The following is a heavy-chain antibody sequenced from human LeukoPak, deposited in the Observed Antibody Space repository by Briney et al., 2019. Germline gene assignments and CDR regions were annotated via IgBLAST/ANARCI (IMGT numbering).Heavy chain of an antibody. D-gene: IGHD6-6*01. Sequence: GGSLRLSCAASGFTVSSNYMSWVRQAPGKGLEWVSVIYSGGSTYYADSVKGRFTISRDNSKNTPYLQMNSLRAEDTAVYYCARDPWNIAASGDWGQGTLVTVSS. J-gene: IGHJ4*02. CDR1: GFTVSSNY. CDR3: ARDPWNIAASGD. V-gene: IGHV3-53*01. CDR2: IYSGGST.